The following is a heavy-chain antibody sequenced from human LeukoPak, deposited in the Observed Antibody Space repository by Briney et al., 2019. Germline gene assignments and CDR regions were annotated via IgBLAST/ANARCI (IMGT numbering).Heavy chain of an antibody. CDR2: INPNSGDT. CDR3: ARVRGYYDSRAFDI. D-gene: IGHD3-22*01. Sequence: ASVKVSCKTSGYTFTCYYMHWVRQAPGQGGEWMGWINPNSGDTNYAQKFQGRVTMTRDTSISTAYMELSSLRYDDTAVYYCARVRGYYDSRAFDIWGQGTMVTVSS. J-gene: IGHJ3*02. CDR1: GYTFTCYY. V-gene: IGHV1-2*02.